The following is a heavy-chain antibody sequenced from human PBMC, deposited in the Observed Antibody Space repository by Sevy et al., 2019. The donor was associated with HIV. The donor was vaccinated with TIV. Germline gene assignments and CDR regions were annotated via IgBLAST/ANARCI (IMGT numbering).Heavy chain of an antibody. D-gene: IGHD2-2*01. CDR2: IHYTGST. J-gene: IGHJ2*01. Sequence: SETLSLTCTVSAVSITNYYWSWIRQPPGKGLEWIANIHYTGSTNYKPSLQSRVTISVDTSKNQLSLKLNSVTAADTAVYYCARDWGTPAAHYWYFDLWGRGTLVTVSS. CDR3: ARDWGTPAAHYWYFDL. V-gene: IGHV4-59*01. CDR1: AVSITNYY.